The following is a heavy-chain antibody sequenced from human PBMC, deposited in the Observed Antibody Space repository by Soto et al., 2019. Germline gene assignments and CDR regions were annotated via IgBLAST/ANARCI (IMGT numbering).Heavy chain of an antibody. Sequence: PGESLKISCKTSGYSFTNYWIDWVRQMPGKGLEWMGIIYPADSYTTYNPSFQGQVTISVDKSISTAYLQWSSLKASDTAMYYCARSISAYYYGMDVWGQGTTVTVSS. J-gene: IGHJ6*02. CDR1: GYSFTNYW. D-gene: IGHD3-9*01. V-gene: IGHV5-51*01. CDR2: IYPADSYT. CDR3: ARSISAYYYGMDV.